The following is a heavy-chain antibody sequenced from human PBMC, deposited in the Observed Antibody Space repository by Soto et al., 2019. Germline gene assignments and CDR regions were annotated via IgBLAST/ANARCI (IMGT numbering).Heavy chain of an antibody. V-gene: IGHV3-7*01. J-gene: IGHJ6*02. CDR3: AREDRPYSYTIYYYSGMDV. CDR2: IQRDGSEK. Sequence: ESGGGLVQPGGSRRLSCAASGFTFRYYCMSWVRQAPGKGLEWVANIQRDGSEKYYVDSVKGRFTISRDNAKNSLYLQMNSLRAEDTAVYYCAREDRPYSYTIYYYSGMDVWGQGTTVTVSS. CDR1: GFTFRYYC. D-gene: IGHD2-15*01.